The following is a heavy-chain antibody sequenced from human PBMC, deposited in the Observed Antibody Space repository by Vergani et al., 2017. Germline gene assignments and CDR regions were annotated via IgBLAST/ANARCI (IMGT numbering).Heavy chain of an antibody. V-gene: IGHV4-30-2*01. CDR2: IYHSGST. CDR3: ARAPLRYYDSSGYSYYFDY. D-gene: IGHD3-22*01. CDR1: GGSISSGGYS. J-gene: IGHJ4*02. Sequence: QLQLQESGSGLVKPSQTLSLTCAVSGGSISSGGYSWSWIRQPPEKGLEWIGYIYHSGSTYYNPSLKSRVTISVDRSKNQFSLKLSSVTAADTAVYYCARAPLRYYDSSGYSYYFDYWGQGTLVTVSS.